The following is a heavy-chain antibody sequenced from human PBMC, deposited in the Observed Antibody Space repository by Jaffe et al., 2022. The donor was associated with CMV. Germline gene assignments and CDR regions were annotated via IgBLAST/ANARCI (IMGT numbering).Heavy chain of an antibody. Sequence: QVTLRESGPALVKPTQTLTLTCTFSGFSLSTSGMCVSWIRQPPGKALEWLALIDWDDDKYYSTSLKTRLTISKDTSKNQVVLTMTNMDPVDTATYYCARMNAADSSGYHPGGMNYYYYYGMDVWGQGTTVTVSS. J-gene: IGHJ6*02. D-gene: IGHD3-22*01. V-gene: IGHV2-70*01. CDR2: IDWDDDK. CDR3: ARMNAADSSGYHPGGMNYYYYYGMDV. CDR1: GFSLSTSGMC.